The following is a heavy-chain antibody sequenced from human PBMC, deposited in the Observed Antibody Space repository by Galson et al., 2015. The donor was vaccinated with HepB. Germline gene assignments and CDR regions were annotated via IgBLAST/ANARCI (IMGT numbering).Heavy chain of an antibody. CDR1: GFTFSSYA. CDR2: ISGSGRST. CDR3: AKDQRAVAAGNWFDP. Sequence: SPRLSCAAAGFTFSSYAMSWVRQAPGKGLEWVSAISGSGRSTYYADSVKGRFTISRDKSKNTLYLQMNSLRVEDTAVYYCAKDQRAVAAGNWFDPWGQGTLVTVSS. V-gene: IGHV3-23*01. D-gene: IGHD6-19*01. J-gene: IGHJ5*02.